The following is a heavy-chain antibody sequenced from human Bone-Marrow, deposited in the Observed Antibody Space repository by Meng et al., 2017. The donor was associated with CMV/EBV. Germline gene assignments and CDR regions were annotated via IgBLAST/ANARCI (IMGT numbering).Heavy chain of an antibody. Sequence: ASVKVSCKASGYTFTGYYMHWVRQAPGQGLEWMGWINPNSGGTNYAQKFQGRVTISRDNAKNSLYLQMNSLRAEDTAVYYCARGVVVAAILGYWGQGTLVTVSS. CDR3: ARGVVVAAILGY. J-gene: IGHJ4*02. CDR2: INPNSGGT. D-gene: IGHD2-15*01. V-gene: IGHV1-2*02. CDR1: GYTFTGYY.